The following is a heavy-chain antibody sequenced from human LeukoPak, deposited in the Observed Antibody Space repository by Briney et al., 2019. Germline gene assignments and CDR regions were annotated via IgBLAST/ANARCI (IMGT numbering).Heavy chain of an antibody. V-gene: IGHV3-48*03. D-gene: IGHD4-17*01. CDR2: ISSSGSTI. J-gene: IGHJ4*02. CDR3: AKFATVTTSFDY. CDR1: GFTFSSYE. Sequence: GGSLRLSCAASGFTFSSYEMNWVRQAPGKGLEWVSYISSSGSTIYYADSVKGRFTISRDNSKNTLYLQMNSLRAEDTAVYYCAKFATVTTSFDYWGQGTLVTVSS.